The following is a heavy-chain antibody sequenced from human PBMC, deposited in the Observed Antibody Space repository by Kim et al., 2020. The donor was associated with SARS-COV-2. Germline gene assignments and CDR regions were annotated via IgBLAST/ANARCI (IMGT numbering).Heavy chain of an antibody. V-gene: IGHV3-23*01. Sequence: GGSLRLSCIASGFIFSNYAITWVRQAPAKGLEWVSAVRSNGHDTYYADSVKGRFTISRDNSKNIVYLQMNSLTAEDTAVYYCAKEDGNYFVVRFDHWGQG. D-gene: IGHD3-10*02. CDR3: AKEDGNYFVVRFDH. J-gene: IGHJ4*02. CDR2: VRSNGHDT. CDR1: GFIFSNYA.